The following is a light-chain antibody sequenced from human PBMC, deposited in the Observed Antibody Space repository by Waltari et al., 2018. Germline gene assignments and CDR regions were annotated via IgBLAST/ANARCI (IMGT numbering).Light chain of an antibody. J-gene: IGKJ5*01. CDR3: QQSHSIPIT. V-gene: IGKV1-5*01. Sequence: DIQMTQSPSMLSASVGDRVTITCRASQTIRGWLAWYQLKPGLAPKLLIYAASTLENGVPSGFSGAGSGTDFTLTINGLQSEDFATYFCQQSHSIPITFGQGTRLDIK. CDR2: AAS. CDR1: QTIRGW.